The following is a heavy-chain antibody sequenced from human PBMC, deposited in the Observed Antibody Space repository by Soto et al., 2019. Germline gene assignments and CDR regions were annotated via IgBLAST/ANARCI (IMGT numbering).Heavy chain of an antibody. J-gene: IGHJ4*02. CDR2: TYYMSKWYN. D-gene: IGHD6-19*01. CDR3: ASEASRGWYLT. V-gene: IGHV6-1*01. Sequence: ASETLSLTCALSGGSVSSNSAAWDWIRHSPSRGLEWLGRTYYMSKWYNDYAVSVKSRITINPDTSKNQFSLQLNSVTPEDTAVYYCASEASRGWYLTWGQGTLVTVSS. CDR1: GGSVSSNSAA.